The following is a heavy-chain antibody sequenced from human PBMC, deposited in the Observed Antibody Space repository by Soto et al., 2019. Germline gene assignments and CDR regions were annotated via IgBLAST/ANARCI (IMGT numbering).Heavy chain of an antibody. CDR1: GGSISSNYW. J-gene: IGHJ4*02. CDR3: ARGYRYYFYY. CDR2: IYHSGST. V-gene: IGHV4-4*02. Sequence: QVQLQESGPGLVKPSGTLSLTCAVSGGSISSNYWWNWVRQPPGKGLEWIGEIYHSGSTNYNPSLKGRVTRSVDKSKNQFSLKLSSVTAADTAVYYCARGYRYYFYYWGQGTLVTVSS. D-gene: IGHD6-13*01.